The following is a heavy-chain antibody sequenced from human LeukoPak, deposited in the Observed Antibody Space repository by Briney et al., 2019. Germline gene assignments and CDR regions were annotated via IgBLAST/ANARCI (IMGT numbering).Heavy chain of an antibody. V-gene: IGHV3-23*01. CDR2: ISSSGDGT. CDR1: GFIVSGNF. Sequence: GGSLRLSCAASGFIVSGNFMSWVRQAPGKGLDWVSTISSSGDGTYYADSVRGRFTISRDTSKNTLYLQMNSLRDEDTAVYYCEIIDTDQYIIDFDYWGQGTLVTVSS. CDR3: EIIDTDQYIIDFDY. J-gene: IGHJ4*02. D-gene: IGHD2-15*01.